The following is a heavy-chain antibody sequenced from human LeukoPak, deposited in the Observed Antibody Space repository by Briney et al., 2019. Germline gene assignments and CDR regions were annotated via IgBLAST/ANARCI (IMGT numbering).Heavy chain of an antibody. Sequence: SETLSLTCTVSGGSISSYYWSWIRPPAGKGLEWIGRIYTSGSTNYNPSLKSRVTMSVDTSKNQFSLKLSSVTAADTAVYYCARESSGWGQYYFDYWGQGTLVTVSS. V-gene: IGHV4-4*07. J-gene: IGHJ4*02. D-gene: IGHD6-19*01. CDR1: GGSISSYY. CDR3: ARESSGWGQYYFDY. CDR2: IYTSGST.